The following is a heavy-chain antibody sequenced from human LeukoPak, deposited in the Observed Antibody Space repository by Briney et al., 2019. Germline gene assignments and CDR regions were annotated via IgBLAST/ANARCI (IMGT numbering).Heavy chain of an antibody. J-gene: IGHJ4*02. CDR2: ISSSGSAI. Sequence: GGSLRLSCAASGFTFSDYYMSWIRQAPGKGLEWVSYISSSGSAIYYPDSVKGRFTVSRDNAKKSMYLQMNSLRAEDTAVYYCATLGRNYFDDWGQGTLVTVSS. CDR1: GFTFSDYY. CDR3: ATLGRNYFDD. V-gene: IGHV3-11*01. D-gene: IGHD2-15*01.